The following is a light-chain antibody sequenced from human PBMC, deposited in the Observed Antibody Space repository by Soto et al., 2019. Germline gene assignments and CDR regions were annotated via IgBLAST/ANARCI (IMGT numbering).Light chain of an antibody. CDR2: DVR. CDR3: SSYTSSSTLYV. V-gene: IGLV2-14*01. CDR1: SSDVGGYNY. J-gene: IGLJ1*01. Sequence: QSALTQPASVSGSPGQSITISCTGTSSDVGGYNYVSWYQQHPGKAPKLMIYDVRNRPSWVSNRFSGSKSGNTASLTISGLQAEDEADYYCSSYTSSSTLYVFGTGTKLTVL.